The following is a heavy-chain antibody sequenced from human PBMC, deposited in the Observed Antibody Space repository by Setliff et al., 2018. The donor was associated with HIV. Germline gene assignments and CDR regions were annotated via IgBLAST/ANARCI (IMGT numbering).Heavy chain of an antibody. Sequence: PGGSLRLSCVAPGLPFYNYWMTWLRRAPGRGLEWVANIKQDGSAKDYVDSVKGRFTISRDNAKNSLYLQMNSLKTEDTAVYYCTTHQTHSSPGEWFQHWGQGTLVTVSS. J-gene: IGHJ1*01. CDR1: GLPFYNYW. V-gene: IGHV3-7*03. CDR2: IKQDGSAK. CDR3: TTHQTHSSPGEWFQH. D-gene: IGHD3-22*01.